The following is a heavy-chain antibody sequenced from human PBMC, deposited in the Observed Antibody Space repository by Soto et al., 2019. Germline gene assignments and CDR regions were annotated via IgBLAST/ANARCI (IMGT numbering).Heavy chain of an antibody. CDR2: IKQDGSEK. CDR1: GFTFSSYW. J-gene: IGHJ6*03. CDR3: ASRPGRVDIVATAQSYYMDV. D-gene: IGHD5-12*01. V-gene: IGHV3-7*01. Sequence: GGSLRLSCAASGFTFSSYWMSWVRQAPGKGLEWVANIKQDGSEKYYVDSVKGRFTISRDNAKNSLYLQMNSLRAEDTAVYYCASRPGRVDIVATAQSYYMDVWGKGTTVTVSS.